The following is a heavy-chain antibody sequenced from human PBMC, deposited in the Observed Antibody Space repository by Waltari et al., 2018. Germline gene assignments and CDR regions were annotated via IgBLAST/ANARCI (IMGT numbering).Heavy chain of an antibody. CDR1: GLTFDDYA. D-gene: IGHD2-15*01. CDR3: AKDIRPGISLTDAFDI. J-gene: IGHJ3*02. Sequence: EVQLVDSGGGLVQPGRSVRRSCAASGLTFDDYAMHLIQPAPGTGLEEGAGISWNSGSIGYADSVKGRFTISRDNAKNSLYLQMNSLRAEDTALYYCAKDIRPGISLTDAFDIWGQGTMVTVSS. V-gene: IGHV3-9*01. CDR2: ISWNSGSI.